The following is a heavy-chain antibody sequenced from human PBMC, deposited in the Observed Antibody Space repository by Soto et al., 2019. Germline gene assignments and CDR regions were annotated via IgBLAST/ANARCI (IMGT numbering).Heavy chain of an antibody. V-gene: IGHV1-3*01. J-gene: IGHJ4*02. D-gene: IGHD2-15*01. CDR2: INAGNGNT. Sequence: GASVKVSCKASGYTFTSYAMLWVRQAPGQRLEWMGWINAGNGNTKYSQKFQGRVTITADESTSTAYMQLSSLRSGDTAVYYCARSGGLDRDFNYWGQGSLVTVSS. CDR1: GYTFTSYA. CDR3: ARSGGLDRDFNY.